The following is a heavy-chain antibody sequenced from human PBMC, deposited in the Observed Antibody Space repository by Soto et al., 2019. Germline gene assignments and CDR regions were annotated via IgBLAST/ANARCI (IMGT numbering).Heavy chain of an antibody. CDR3: ARDSDDSGYEDFAFDI. J-gene: IGHJ3*02. V-gene: IGHV1-69*13. CDR1: GGTFSSYA. D-gene: IGHD5-12*01. CDR2: IIPIFGTA. Sequence: SVKVSCKASGGTFSSYAISWVRQAPGQGLEWMGGIIPIFGTANYAQKFQGRVTITADESTSTAYMELSSLRSEDTAVYYCARDSDDSGYEDFAFDIWGQGTMVTVSS.